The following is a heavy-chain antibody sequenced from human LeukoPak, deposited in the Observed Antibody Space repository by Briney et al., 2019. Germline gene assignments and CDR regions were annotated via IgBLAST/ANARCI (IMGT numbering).Heavy chain of an antibody. V-gene: IGHV1-69*05. CDR2: IIPIFGTA. CDR1: GGTFSSYA. D-gene: IGHD5-18*01. J-gene: IGHJ6*03. CDR3: ARERSGYSYGDYYYYMDV. Sequence: SVKVSCKASGGTFSSYAISWVRQAPGQGLEWMGGIIPIFGTANYAQKFQGRVMITTDESTSTAYMELSSLRSEDTAVYYCARERSGYSYGDYYYYMDVWGKGTTVTVSS.